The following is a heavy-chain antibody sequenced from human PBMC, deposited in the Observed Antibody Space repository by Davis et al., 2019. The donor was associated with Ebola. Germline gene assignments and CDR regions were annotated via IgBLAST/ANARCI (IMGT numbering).Heavy chain of an antibody. CDR3: ARGPLLDY. J-gene: IGHJ4*02. CDR2: IYYSGST. CDR1: GGSISSYY. Sequence: GSLRLSCTVSGGSISSYYWSWIRQPPGKGLEWIGYIYYSGSTNYNPSLKSRVTISVDTSKNQFSLKLSSVTAADTAVYYCARGPLLDYWGQGTLVTVSS. V-gene: IGHV4-59*01.